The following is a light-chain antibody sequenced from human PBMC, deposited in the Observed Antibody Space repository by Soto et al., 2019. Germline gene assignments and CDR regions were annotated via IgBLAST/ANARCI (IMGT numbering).Light chain of an antibody. Sequence: QSALTQPASVSESPGQSITISCTGTSSDVGTYNHVSWYQQHPGKAPKLMIYDVSNRPSGVSNRFSGSKSGNTASLTISGLQAEGEADYYCSSYTTSTTLGVFGTGTKVTVL. J-gene: IGLJ1*01. CDR1: SSDVGTYNH. CDR3: SSYTTSTTLGV. V-gene: IGLV2-14*01. CDR2: DVS.